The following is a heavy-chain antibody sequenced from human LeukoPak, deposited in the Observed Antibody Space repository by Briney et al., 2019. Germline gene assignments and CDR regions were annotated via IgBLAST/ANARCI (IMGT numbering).Heavy chain of an antibody. CDR2: ISANGQAT. CDR1: GFAFGTYA. CDR3: ARHAGSSFIYSVDH. V-gene: IGHV3-23*01. D-gene: IGHD1-26*01. Sequence: GGSLRLSCAGSGFAFGTYAMSWVRQAPGMGLEWVASISANGQATYYADSVEGRLTISRDNSKNTLYLQLNSLRAEDTATYYCARHAGSSFIYSVDHWGQGALVTVSS. J-gene: IGHJ4*02.